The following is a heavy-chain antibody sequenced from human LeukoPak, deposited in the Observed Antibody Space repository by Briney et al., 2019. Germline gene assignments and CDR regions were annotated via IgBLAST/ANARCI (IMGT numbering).Heavy chain of an antibody. CDR2: ISYDGSNK. V-gene: IGHV3-30*04. J-gene: IGHJ5*02. CDR3: ARDMTGSHNWFDP. CDR1: GFTFSSYA. Sequence: GRSLRLSCAASGFTFSSYAMHWVRQAPGKGLEWVAVISYDGSNKYYADSVKGRFTISRDNSKNTLYLQMNGLRAEDTAVYYCARDMTGSHNWFDPWGQGTLVTVSS. D-gene: IGHD3-9*01.